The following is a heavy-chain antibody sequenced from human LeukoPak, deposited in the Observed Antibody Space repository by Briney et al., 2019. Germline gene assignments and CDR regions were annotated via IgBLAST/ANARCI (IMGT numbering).Heavy chain of an antibody. CDR1: GFTSSSYA. J-gene: IGHJ4*02. Sequence: GGFPRLSCAASGFTSSSYAMHWGRQAPGKGLEYVSAISSNGGSTYYANSVKGGFTTSRDNSKNTPYLKMGSLRAEDMAVYYCARGALGYCSSTSCYATGPFDYWGQGTLVTVSS. D-gene: IGHD2-2*01. V-gene: IGHV3-64*01. CDR3: ARGALGYCSSTSCYATGPFDY. CDR2: ISSNGGST.